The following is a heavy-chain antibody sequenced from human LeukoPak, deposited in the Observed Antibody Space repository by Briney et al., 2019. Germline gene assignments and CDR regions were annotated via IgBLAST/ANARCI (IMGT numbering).Heavy chain of an antibody. V-gene: IGHV1-69*05. J-gene: IGHJ6*03. D-gene: IGHD1-1*01. CDR2: IIPIFGTA. CDR1: GGTFSSYA. CDR3: ARARERRVHYYYMDV. Sequence: ASVTVSCKASGGTFSSYAISWVRQAPGQGLEWMGGIIPIFGTANYAQKSQGRVTITTDESTSTAYMELSSLRSEDTAVYYCARARERRVHYYYMDVWGKGTTVTASS.